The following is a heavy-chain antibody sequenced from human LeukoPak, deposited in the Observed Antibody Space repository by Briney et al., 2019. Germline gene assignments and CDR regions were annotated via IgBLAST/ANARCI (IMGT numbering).Heavy chain of an antibody. CDR1: GFTFSSYS. Sequence: GGSLRLSCAASGFTFSSYSMNWVRQAPGKGLEWVSSITSSSSYIYYADSVKGRFTISRDNAKNSLYLQMNSLGDEDTAIYYCATDPGPGYGWGQGTLVTVSS. CDR3: ATDPGPGYG. CDR2: ITSSSSYI. J-gene: IGHJ4*02. V-gene: IGHV3-21*01. D-gene: IGHD6-13*01.